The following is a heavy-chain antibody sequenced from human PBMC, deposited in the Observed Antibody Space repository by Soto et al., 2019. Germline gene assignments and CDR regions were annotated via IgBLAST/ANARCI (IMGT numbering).Heavy chain of an antibody. D-gene: IGHD2-2*01. J-gene: IGHJ6*02. CDR3: ARHMSTSRVNYYSYAMDV. V-gene: IGHV5-51*01. CDR1: GYSFTNYW. CDR2: IYPGNSDT. Sequence: GESLNISCKGSGYSFTNYWIALVRQMPGKGLEWMGIIYPGNSDTKYSPSFQGQVTISVDKSISTAYLHWSSLKASDTAIYYCARHMSTSRVNYYSYAMDVWGQGTTVTVSS.